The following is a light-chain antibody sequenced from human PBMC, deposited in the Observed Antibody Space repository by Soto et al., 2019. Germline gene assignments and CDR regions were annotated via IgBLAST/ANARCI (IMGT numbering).Light chain of an antibody. CDR3: QQYNSYPYN. CDR1: QSISSW. Sequence: DIQMTQSPSTLSASVGDRVTITCRASQSISSWLAWYQQKPGKAPKLLIYKASSLESGVPSRFSGSGSGTEFTLTISSLQPDDFATYYCQQYNSYPYNFGQGTKLDIK. V-gene: IGKV1-5*03. J-gene: IGKJ2*01. CDR2: KAS.